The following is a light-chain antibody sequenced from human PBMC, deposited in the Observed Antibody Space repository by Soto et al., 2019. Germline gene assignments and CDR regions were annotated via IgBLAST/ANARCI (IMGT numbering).Light chain of an antibody. CDR3: SSYTSDSTGV. CDR1: SRDVGGYNY. Sequence: QSALTQPASVSGSPGQSITISCTGTSRDVGGYNYVSWYQQHPGKAPKLMLYAVSNRPSGVSNRFSGSKSGNTASLTISGLQAEDEADYYCSSYTSDSTGVFGGGTKVTVL. V-gene: IGLV2-14*01. CDR2: AVS. J-gene: IGLJ2*01.